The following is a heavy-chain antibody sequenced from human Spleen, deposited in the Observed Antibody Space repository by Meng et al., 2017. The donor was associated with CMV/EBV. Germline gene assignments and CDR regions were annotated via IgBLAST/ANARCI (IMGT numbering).Heavy chain of an antibody. CDR3: ARHMNPEY. J-gene: IGHJ4*02. CDR2: MYGDGST. V-gene: IGHV3-66*02. D-gene: IGHD2-21*01. Sequence: GESLKISCAASGFSVSSDYMSWVRQAPGKGPEWVSVMYGDGSTYYVDSVKGRFTISRDNSKNTLYLQMNSLRVEDTAVYYCARHMNPEYWGQGTLVTVSS. CDR1: GFSVSSDY.